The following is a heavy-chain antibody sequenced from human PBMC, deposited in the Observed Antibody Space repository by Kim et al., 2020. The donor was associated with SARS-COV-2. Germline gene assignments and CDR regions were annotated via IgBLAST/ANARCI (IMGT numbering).Heavy chain of an antibody. V-gene: IGHV5-51*01. CDR1: GYSFTRYW. Sequence: GESLKISCKGSGYSFTRYWIGWVRQMPGKGLEWMGIIYPGDSDTRYSPSFQGQVTISADKSINTAYLQWSSLKASDTAMYYCARHEGLSFGNYYDSSDYYLDYWGQGTLVTVSS. J-gene: IGHJ4*02. D-gene: IGHD3-22*01. CDR3: ARHEGLSFGNYYDSSDYYLDY. CDR2: IYPGDSDT.